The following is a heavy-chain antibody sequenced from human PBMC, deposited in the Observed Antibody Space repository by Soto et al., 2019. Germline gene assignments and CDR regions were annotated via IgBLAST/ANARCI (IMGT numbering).Heavy chain of an antibody. V-gene: IGHV4-4*02. CDR2: IYHSGST. CDR3: ARSPYYDYYYYYGMDV. CDR1: GGSISSSNC. J-gene: IGHJ6*02. Sequence: PSETLSLTCAVSGGSISSSNCWSYVRQPPGKGLEWIGEIYHSGSTNYNPSLKSRVTISVDKSKNQFSLKLSSVTAADTAVYYCARSPYYDYYYYYGMDVWGQGTTVTVSS. D-gene: IGHD3-10*01.